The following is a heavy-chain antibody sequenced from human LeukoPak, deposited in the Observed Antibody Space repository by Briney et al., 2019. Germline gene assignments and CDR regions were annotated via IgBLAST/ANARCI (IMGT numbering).Heavy chain of an antibody. V-gene: IGHV4-31*03. CDR1: GGSISSSSYY. D-gene: IGHD3-22*01. CDR2: IYYTGST. CDR3: ARDAQYYYDDSGYYYLDY. Sequence: TLSLTCTVSGGSISSSSYYWGWIRQPPGKGLEWIGYIYYTGSTYYNPSLKSRVSISVDTSKNQFSLNLSSVTAADTAIYYCARDAQYYYDDSGYYYLDYWGQGTLVTVSS. J-gene: IGHJ4*02.